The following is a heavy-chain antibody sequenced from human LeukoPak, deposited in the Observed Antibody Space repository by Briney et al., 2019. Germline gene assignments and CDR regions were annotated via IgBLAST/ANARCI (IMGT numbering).Heavy chain of an antibody. CDR2: IYYSGST. CDR3: AKQKPAYDCLTKGLGVYYYMDV. D-gene: IGHD3-9*01. CDR1: GGSVSSGSYY. V-gene: IGHV4-61*01. Sequence: SETLSLTCTVSGGSVSSGSYYWSWIRQPPGKGLEWIGYIYYSGSTNYNPSLKSRVTISVDTSKNPFSLKLSSVTAADTAVYFCAKQKPAYDCLTKGLGVYYYMDVWGKGTTVTVSS. J-gene: IGHJ6*03.